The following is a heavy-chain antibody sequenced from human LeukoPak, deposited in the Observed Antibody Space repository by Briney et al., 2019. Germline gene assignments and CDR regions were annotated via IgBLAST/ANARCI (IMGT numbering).Heavy chain of an antibody. CDR1: GFTFSNFW. D-gene: IGHD2-8*02. J-gene: IGHJ4*02. Sequence: PGGSLRLSCAASGFTFSNFWMSWVRQAPGKGLEWVANIKQGGSEKYYVDSVKGRFTISRDNAKNSLYLQMNSLRAEDTAMYYCATYRQVLLPFESWGQGTLVTVSP. CDR3: ATYRQVLLPFES. CDR2: IKQGGSEK. V-gene: IGHV3-7*03.